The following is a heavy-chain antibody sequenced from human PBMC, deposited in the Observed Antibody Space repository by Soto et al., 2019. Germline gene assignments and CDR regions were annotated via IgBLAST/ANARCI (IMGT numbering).Heavy chain of an antibody. D-gene: IGHD3-22*01. CDR1: CGSISSSYW. CDR3: ARRRITMIVVVFDAFDI. V-gene: IGHV4-4*02. J-gene: IGHJ3*02. Sequence: SETLSLTCAVSCGSISSSYWWSWVRQPPGKGLEWIGEIYHSGSTNYNPSLKSRVTISVDKSKNQFSLKLSSVTAADTAVYYCARRRITMIVVVFDAFDIWGQGTMVT. CDR2: IYHSGST.